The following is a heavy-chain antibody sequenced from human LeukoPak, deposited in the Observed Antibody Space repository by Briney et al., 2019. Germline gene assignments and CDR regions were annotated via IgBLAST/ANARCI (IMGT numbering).Heavy chain of an antibody. V-gene: IGHV3-7*01. CDR2: IKQDGSEK. D-gene: IGHD2-21*02. J-gene: IGHJ4*02. Sequence: GGSLRLSCAAPGFTFSSYWMSWVRQAPGKGLEWVANIKQDGSEKYYVDSVKGRFTISRDNAKNSLYLQMNSLRAEDTAVYYCARGPYGVVVTATGGYWGQGTLVTVSS. CDR1: GFTFSSYW. CDR3: ARGPYGVVVTATGGY.